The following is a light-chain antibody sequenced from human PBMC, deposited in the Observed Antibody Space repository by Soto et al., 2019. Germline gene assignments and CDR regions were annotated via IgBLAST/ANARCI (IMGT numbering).Light chain of an antibody. CDR2: EVS. V-gene: IGLV2-14*01. CDR1: GSDVGGYNY. Sequence: QSVLTQPPSVSAAPGQKVTISCSGTGSDVGGYNYVSWYQQHPGKAPKLMLYEVSNRPSGVSDRLSGSKSGNTASLTISGLQAEDAADYYCISFTRSNTFVLGVGTKVTVL. J-gene: IGLJ1*01. CDR3: ISFTRSNTFV.